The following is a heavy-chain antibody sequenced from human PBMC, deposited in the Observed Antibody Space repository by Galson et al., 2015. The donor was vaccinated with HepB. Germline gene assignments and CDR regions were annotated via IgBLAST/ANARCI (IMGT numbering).Heavy chain of an antibody. D-gene: IGHD2-15*01. CDR3: ARGGCSGGSCYSPFDY. CDR1: GGTFSSYT. J-gene: IGHJ4*02. Sequence: SVKVSCKASGGTFSSYTISWVRQAPGQGLEWMGRIIPILGIANYAQKFQGRVTITADKSTSTAYMELSSLRSEDTAVYYCARGGCSGGSCYSPFDYWGQGTLVTVSS. V-gene: IGHV1-69*02. CDR2: IIPILGIA.